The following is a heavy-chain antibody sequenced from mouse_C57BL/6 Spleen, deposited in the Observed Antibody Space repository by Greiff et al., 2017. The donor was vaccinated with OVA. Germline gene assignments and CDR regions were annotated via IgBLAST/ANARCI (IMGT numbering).Heavy chain of an antibody. J-gene: IGHJ4*01. Sequence: VQLKESGGGLVQPGGSMKLSCVASGFTFSNYWMNWVRQSPEKGLEWVAQIRLKSDNYATHYAESVKGRFTISRDDSKSSVYLQMNNLRAEDTGIYYCTLGLYYYAMDYWGQGTSVTVSS. CDR3: TLGLYYYAMDY. CDR2: IRLKSDNYAT. V-gene: IGHV6-3*01. D-gene: IGHD4-1*01. CDR1: GFTFSNYW.